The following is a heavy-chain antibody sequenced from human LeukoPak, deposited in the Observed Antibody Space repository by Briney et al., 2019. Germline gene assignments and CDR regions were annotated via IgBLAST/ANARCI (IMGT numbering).Heavy chain of an antibody. CDR2: ISSNGGST. D-gene: IGHD3-22*01. J-gene: IGHJ4*02. Sequence: PGGSLRLSCAASGFTFSSYAMHWVRQAPGKGLEYVSAISSNGGSTYYANSVKGRFTISRDNSKNTLYLQMGSLRAGDMAVYYCASVGDYYDSGGYSRSFDYWGQGTMVTVSS. CDR1: GFTFSSYA. CDR3: ASVGDYYDSGGYSRSFDY. V-gene: IGHV3-64*01.